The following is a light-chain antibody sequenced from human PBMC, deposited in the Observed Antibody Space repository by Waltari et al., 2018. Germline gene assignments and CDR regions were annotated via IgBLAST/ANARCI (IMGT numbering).Light chain of an antibody. V-gene: IGLV2-23*01. Sequence: QSALTQPAPVPGSPGQSIPISCTGTSSDVGSYNLVSWYQQHPGKAPKLMIYEGSKRPSGVSNRFSGSKSGNTASLTISGLQAEDEADYYCCSYAGSSTLVFGGGTKLTVL. CDR3: CSYAGSSTLV. CDR1: SSDVGSYNL. J-gene: IGLJ2*01. CDR2: EGS.